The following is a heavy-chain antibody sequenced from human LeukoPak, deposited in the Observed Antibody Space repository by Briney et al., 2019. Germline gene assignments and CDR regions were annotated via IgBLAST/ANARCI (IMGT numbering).Heavy chain of an antibody. Sequence: ASVKVSCKASGYTFTGYYMHWVRQAPGQGLGWMGWINPNSGGTNYAQKFQGRVTMTRDASISTAYMELSRLRSDDTAVYYCARRGIEPRVWAYWGQGTLVTVSS. CDR3: ARRGIEPRVWAY. V-gene: IGHV1-2*02. CDR1: GYTFTGYY. CDR2: INPNSGGT. J-gene: IGHJ4*02. D-gene: IGHD7-27*01.